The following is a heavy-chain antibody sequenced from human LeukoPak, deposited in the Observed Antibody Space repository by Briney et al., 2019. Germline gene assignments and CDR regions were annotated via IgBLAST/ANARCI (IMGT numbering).Heavy chain of an antibody. J-gene: IGHJ5*02. CDR2: IYYSGST. V-gene: IGHV4-31*03. CDR1: GGSISSGGYY. D-gene: IGHD2-2*01. Sequence: SQTLSLTCTVSGGSISSGGYYWSWIRQHPGKGLEWIGYIYYSGSTYYNPSLKSRVTISVDTSKNQFSLKLSSVTAADTAVYYCARGGYCSSTSCYVRWFDPWGQGTLVTVSS. CDR3: ARGGYCSSTSCYVRWFDP.